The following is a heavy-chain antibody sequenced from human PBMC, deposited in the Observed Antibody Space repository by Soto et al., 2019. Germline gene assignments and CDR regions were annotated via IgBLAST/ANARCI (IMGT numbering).Heavy chain of an antibody. Sequence: QVQLVQSGAEVKKPGSSVKVSCKASGGTFSSYAISWVRQAPGQGLEWMGGIIPIFGTANYAQKFQGRVTITADESTSTAYMELSSLRSEDTAVYYCARDLPGIAVAGPNWFDPWAQGTLVTVSS. CDR1: GGTFSSYA. D-gene: IGHD6-19*01. CDR3: ARDLPGIAVAGPNWFDP. CDR2: IIPIFGTA. J-gene: IGHJ5*02. V-gene: IGHV1-69*01.